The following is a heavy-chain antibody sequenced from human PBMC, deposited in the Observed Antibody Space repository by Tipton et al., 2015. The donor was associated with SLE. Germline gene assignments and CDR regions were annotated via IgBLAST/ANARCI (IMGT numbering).Heavy chain of an antibody. V-gene: IGHV4-61*08. D-gene: IGHD2/OR15-2a*01. J-gene: IGHJ5*01. CDR3: AGEATLLGP. Sequence: TLSLTCTVSGGSISSGGYYWSWIRQHPGKGLEWIGYIYYTGTTNYNPSLKSRVTISVDTSKNQFSLKLTSMTTADTAVYFCAGEATLLGPWGQGTLVTVSS. CDR1: GGSISSGGYY. CDR2: IYYTGTT.